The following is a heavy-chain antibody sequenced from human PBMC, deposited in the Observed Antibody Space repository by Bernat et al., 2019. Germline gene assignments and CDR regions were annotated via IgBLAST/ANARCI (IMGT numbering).Heavy chain of an antibody. J-gene: IGHJ4*02. CDR2: ISSSSSTI. CDR1: GFTVSSYS. D-gene: IGHD1-26*01. Sequence: EVQLVESGGGLVKPGGSLIVSCAASGFTVSSYSMNWVRQAPGKGLEWISYISSSSSTIYYADSVKGRFTISRDNANNSLYLQMNSLRDEDTAVYYCARAAGDGRHSFDYWGQGNLVTVSS. CDR3: ARAAGDGRHSFDY. V-gene: IGHV3-48*02.